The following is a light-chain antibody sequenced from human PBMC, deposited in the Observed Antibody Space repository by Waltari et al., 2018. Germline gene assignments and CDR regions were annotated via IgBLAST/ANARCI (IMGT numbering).Light chain of an antibody. V-gene: IGLV2-11*01. CDR3: CSFAGNYNWI. CDR2: DVN. CDR1: ITDVGAFDH. Sequence: QPALTQPHSISGSPGQSISISCTGTITDVGAFDHVSWYQRHPGKAPKLLIYDVNKRHSGVPGGLSGSKSGNTATLTISGLQADDEAEYFCCSFAGNYNWIFGGGTKVTVL. J-gene: IGLJ2*01.